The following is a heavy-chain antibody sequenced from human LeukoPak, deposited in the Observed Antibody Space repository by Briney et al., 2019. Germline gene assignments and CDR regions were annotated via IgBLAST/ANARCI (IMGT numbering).Heavy chain of an antibody. CDR1: GGTFSSYA. J-gene: IGHJ5*02. D-gene: IGHD2-2*01. Sequence: GASVKVSCKASGGTFSSYAISWVRQAPGQGLEWMGGIIPIFGTANYAQKFQGRVTITADESMSTAYMELSGLRSEDTAVYYCAREVYCSSTSCLGSWFDPWGQGTLVTVSS. CDR3: AREVYCSSTSCLGSWFDP. V-gene: IGHV1-69*13. CDR2: IIPIFGTA.